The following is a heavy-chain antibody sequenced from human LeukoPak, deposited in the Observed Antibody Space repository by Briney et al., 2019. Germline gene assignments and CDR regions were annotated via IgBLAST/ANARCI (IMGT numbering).Heavy chain of an antibody. CDR1: GGSISSGTYY. J-gene: IGHJ4*02. D-gene: IGHD3-22*01. CDR2: IYYSGST. CDR3: ARSGAYDSSGYYYFDY. Sequence: SQTLSLTCTVSGGSISSGTYYWSWIRQHPGKGLEWIGYIYYSGSTYYNPSLKSRVTISVDTSKNQFSLKLRPVTAADTAVYYCARSGAYDSSGYYYFDYWGQGTLVTVSS. V-gene: IGHV4-31*03.